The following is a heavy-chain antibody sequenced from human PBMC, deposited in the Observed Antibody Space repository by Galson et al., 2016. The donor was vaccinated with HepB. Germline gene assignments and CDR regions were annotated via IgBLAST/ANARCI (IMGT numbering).Heavy chain of an antibody. V-gene: IGHV5-10-1*01. D-gene: IGHD3-22*01. J-gene: IGHJ3*02. CDR1: GYNFTSYW. CDR3: ARPTSSGYYSDPFDS. CDR2: IDPSDSYT. Sequence: QSGAEVKKPGESLRISCKGSGYNFTSYWINWVRQMPGKGLEWMGRIDPSDSYTDYSTSFQGHVTISADKSISTAYLQWSSLKASDTAMYYCARPTSSGYYSDPFDSWGQGKIIAVSS.